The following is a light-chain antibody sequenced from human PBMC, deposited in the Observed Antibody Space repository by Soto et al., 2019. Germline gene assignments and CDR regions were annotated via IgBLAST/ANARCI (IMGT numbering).Light chain of an antibody. CDR3: QQRSNWLT. J-gene: IGKJ4*01. CDR1: QSVSSY. V-gene: IGKV3-11*01. Sequence: EIVLTQSPATLSLSPGERATLSCRARQSVSSYLAWYQQKPGQAPRLLIYDASSRATGIPARFSGSGSGTDVTLTISSLEPEDFAVYYCQQRSNWLTFGGGTKVEIK. CDR2: DAS.